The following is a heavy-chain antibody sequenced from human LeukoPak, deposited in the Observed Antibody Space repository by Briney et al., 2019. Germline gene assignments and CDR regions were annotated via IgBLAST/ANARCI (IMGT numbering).Heavy chain of an antibody. CDR1: GFTFSSYS. CDR3: ARELDVPPGQIDY. CDR2: ISSSSSYI. D-gene: IGHD1-1*01. V-gene: IGHV3-21*01. Sequence: PGGSLRLSCAASGFTFSSYSMNWVRQAPGKGLEWVSSISSSSSYIYYADSVKGRFTISRDNAKNSLYLQMNSLRAEDTAVYYCARELDVPPGQIDYWGQGTLVTVSS. J-gene: IGHJ4*02.